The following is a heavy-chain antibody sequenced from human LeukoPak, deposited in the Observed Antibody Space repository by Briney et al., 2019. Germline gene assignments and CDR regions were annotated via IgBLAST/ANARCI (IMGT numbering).Heavy chain of an antibody. CDR3: TTDFSHFDFSSGFYSY. V-gene: IGHV3-15*01. CDR1: GFSFSTAW. Sequence: VGSLRLSCAASGFSFSTAWMVWIRQTPGQRLYCVGRIKANIDGGTTDFAAPVKGRFTISRDDVRKMVYLQMNSLKTDDTGVYYCTTDFSHFDFSSGFYSYWGQGTLVAVSS. CDR2: IKANIDGGTT. D-gene: IGHD3-3*01. J-gene: IGHJ4*02.